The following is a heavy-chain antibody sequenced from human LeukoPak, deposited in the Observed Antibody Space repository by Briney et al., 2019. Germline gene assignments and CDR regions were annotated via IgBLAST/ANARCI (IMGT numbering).Heavy chain of an antibody. J-gene: IGHJ6*03. V-gene: IGHV3-23*01. CDR3: AKDSSSYDWGYMDV. CDR2: IGGSDGRT. CDR1: GFTFGSHA. D-gene: IGHD3-22*01. Sequence: GGSLRLSCEASGFTFGSHAMYWVRQAPGKGLEWVSLIGGSDGRTRYADSVKGRFTISRDNSKNTLYLEMNSLRAEDTAVYYCAKDSSSYDWGYMDVWGKGTTVTISS.